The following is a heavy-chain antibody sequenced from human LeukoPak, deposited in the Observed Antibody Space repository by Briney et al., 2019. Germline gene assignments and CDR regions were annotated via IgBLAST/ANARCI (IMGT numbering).Heavy chain of an antibody. CDR2: ISGSGGST. D-gene: IGHD4-23*01. V-gene: IGHV3-23*01. Sequence: GGSLRLSCAASGFVFSHFTMTWVRQAPGKGLEWVSAISGSGGSTYYADSVKGRFTISRDNSKNTLYLQMNSLRAEDTAVYYCATHRDYGGNYDAFDIWGQGTMVTVSS. CDR3: ATHRDYGGNYDAFDI. CDR1: GFVFSHFT. J-gene: IGHJ3*02.